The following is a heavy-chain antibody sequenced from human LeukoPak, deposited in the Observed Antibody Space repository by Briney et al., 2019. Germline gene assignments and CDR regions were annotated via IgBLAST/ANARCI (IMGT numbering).Heavy chain of an antibody. D-gene: IGHD3-22*01. Sequence: GGSLRLSCAASGFTFSSYWISWVRQAPGKGLEWVANIKQDGSEKYYVDSVKGRFTISRDNAKNSLYLQMNSLGAEDTAVYYCARGNWGSYYDTSGPTDYWGQGTLVTVSS. J-gene: IGHJ4*02. CDR1: GFTFSSYW. V-gene: IGHV3-7*01. CDR3: ARGNWGSYYDTSGPTDY. CDR2: IKQDGSEK.